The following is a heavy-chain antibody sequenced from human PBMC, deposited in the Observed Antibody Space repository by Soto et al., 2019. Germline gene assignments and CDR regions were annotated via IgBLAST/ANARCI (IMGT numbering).Heavy chain of an antibody. V-gene: IGHV3-53*01. CDR2: FFTGGST. D-gene: IGHD6-19*01. CDR1: GFNVSDNY. Sequence: GGSMRLSCAAAGFNVSDNYMGWVRQAPGKGLEWVSSFFTGGSTDYADSVKGRFTISRDDSKNTVYIQTNSLRAEDTAVYFCVRERRGLGIGFDHWGPGTMLTVSS. J-gene: IGHJ4*02. CDR3: VRERRGLGIGFDH.